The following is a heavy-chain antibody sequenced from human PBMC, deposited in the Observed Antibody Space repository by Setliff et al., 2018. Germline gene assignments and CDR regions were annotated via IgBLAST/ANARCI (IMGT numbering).Heavy chain of an antibody. CDR3: ARDRGGGLYDY. CDR2: ISSTSSTI. J-gene: IGHJ4*02. V-gene: IGHV3-48*01. Sequence: GVLRLSCAVSGFTFSSYSMSWVRQAPGKGLEWVSYISSTSSTILYADSVKGRFTISRDNAKNSLYLQMNSLRAEDTAVYYCARDRGGGLYDYWGRGTLVTVSS. D-gene: IGHD3-16*01. CDR1: GFTFSSYS.